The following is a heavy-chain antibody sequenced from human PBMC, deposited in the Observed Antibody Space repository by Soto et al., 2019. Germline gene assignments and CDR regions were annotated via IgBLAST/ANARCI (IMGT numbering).Heavy chain of an antibody. V-gene: IGHV4-34*01. J-gene: IGHJ6*02. CDR2: INHSGST. Sequence: SETLSLTCAVYGGSFSGYYWSWIRQPPGKGLEWIGEINHSGSTNYNPSLKSRVTISVDTSKNQFSLKLSSVTAADTAVYYCARCSSIAVAGHYYYYGMDVWGQGTTVTVSS. CDR1: GGSFSGYY. CDR3: ARCSSIAVAGHYYYYGMDV. D-gene: IGHD6-19*01.